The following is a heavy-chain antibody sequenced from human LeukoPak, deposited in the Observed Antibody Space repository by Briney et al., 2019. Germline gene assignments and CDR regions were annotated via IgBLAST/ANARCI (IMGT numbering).Heavy chain of an antibody. V-gene: IGHV1-18*01. D-gene: IGHD3-22*01. CDR1: GYTFTSYG. CDR2: ISAYNGNT. Sequence: ASVKVSCKASGYTFTSYGISWVRQAPGQGLEWMGWISAYNGNTNYAQKLQGRVTMTTDTSTSTAYMELRSLRSDDTAVYYCARDAYDSSGYYPDAFDIWGQGTMVTVPS. CDR3: ARDAYDSSGYYPDAFDI. J-gene: IGHJ3*02.